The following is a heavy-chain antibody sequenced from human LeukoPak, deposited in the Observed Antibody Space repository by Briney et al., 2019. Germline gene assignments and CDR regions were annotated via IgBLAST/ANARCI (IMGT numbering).Heavy chain of an antibody. V-gene: IGHV3-53*01. CDR2: IYSAADGGDT. CDR3: APGGNAAFDI. CDR1: GFTFSDYY. Sequence: GGSLRLSCAASGFTFSDYYMTWVRQAPGKGLEWVSIIYSAADGGDTYYADSVKGRFTISRDNSKNTLYLQMNSLRAEDTAVYYCAPGGNAAFDIWGQGTMVTVSS. J-gene: IGHJ3*02. D-gene: IGHD1-26*01.